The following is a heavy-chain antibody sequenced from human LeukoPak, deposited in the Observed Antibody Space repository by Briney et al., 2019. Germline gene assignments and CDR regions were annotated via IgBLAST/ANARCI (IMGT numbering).Heavy chain of an antibody. CDR2: IYYSGST. CDR3: ARNFGCGGDCYSEGRFDP. J-gene: IGHJ5*02. Sequence: SETLSLTCTVSGGSISSSSYYWGWIRQPPGKGLEWIGSIYYSGSTYYNPSLKSRVTISVDTSKNQFSLKLSSVTAADTAVYFCARNFGCGGDCYSEGRFDPWGQGTLVTVSS. D-gene: IGHD2-21*02. CDR1: GGSISSSSYY. V-gene: IGHV4-39*01.